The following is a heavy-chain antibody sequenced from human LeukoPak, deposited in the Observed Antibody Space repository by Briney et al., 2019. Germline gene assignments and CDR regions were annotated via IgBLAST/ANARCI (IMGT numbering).Heavy chain of an antibody. D-gene: IGHD4-17*01. CDR1: GYTLTELS. CDR3: ATTITTTVTTTPFDY. V-gene: IGHV1-24*01. Sequence: ASVKVSCKVSGYTLTELSMHWVRQAPGKGLEWMGGFDPEDGETIYAQKFQGRVTMTEDTSTDTAYMELSSLRSEDTAVYYCATTITTTVTTTPFDYWGQGTLVTVSS. J-gene: IGHJ4*02. CDR2: FDPEDGET.